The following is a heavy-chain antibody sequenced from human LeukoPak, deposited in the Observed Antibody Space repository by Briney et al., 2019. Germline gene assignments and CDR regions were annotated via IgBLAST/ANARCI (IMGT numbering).Heavy chain of an antibody. Sequence: SETLSLTCTVSGGSISSGAYYWSWIRQRPGQGLEWIGYIYYNGNTYYNPSLKSRVLISIDTSEHQFSLKLNSVTAADTAVYYCAREVNFGSGTLDYWGQGTLVTVSS. V-gene: IGHV4-31*03. CDR2: IYYNGNT. CDR1: GGSISSGAYY. D-gene: IGHD3-10*01. J-gene: IGHJ4*02. CDR3: AREVNFGSGTLDY.